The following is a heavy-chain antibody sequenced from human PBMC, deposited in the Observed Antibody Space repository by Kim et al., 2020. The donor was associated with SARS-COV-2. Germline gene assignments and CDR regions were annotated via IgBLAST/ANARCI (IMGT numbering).Heavy chain of an antibody. CDR2: ISSSGSTI. CDR3: ARDRGYCSGGSCYSGDY. D-gene: IGHD2-15*01. V-gene: IGHV3-48*03. Sequence: GGSLRLSCAASGFTFSSYEMNWVRQAPGKGLEWVSYISSSGSTIYYADSVKGRFTISRDNAKNSLYLQMNSLRAEDTAVYYCARDRGYCSGGSCYSGDYWRKGPLLTVSS. J-gene: IGHJ4*02. CDR1: GFTFSSYE.